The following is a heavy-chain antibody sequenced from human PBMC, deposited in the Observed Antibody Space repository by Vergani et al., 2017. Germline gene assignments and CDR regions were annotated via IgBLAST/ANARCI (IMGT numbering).Heavy chain of an antibody. CDR2: INTNTGNP. CDR3: ARVGAPVRHPGSCWSF. J-gene: IGHJ4*02. V-gene: IGHV7-4-1*02. Sequence: QVQLVQSGAEVKKPGASVKVSCKASGYTFTSYAMNWVRQAPGQGLEWMGWINTNTGNPTYAQGFTGRFVFSLDTSVSTAYLQISSLKAEDTAVYYCARVGAPVRHPGSCWSFWGQGTLVTVSS. D-gene: IGHD6-19*01. CDR1: GYTFTSYA.